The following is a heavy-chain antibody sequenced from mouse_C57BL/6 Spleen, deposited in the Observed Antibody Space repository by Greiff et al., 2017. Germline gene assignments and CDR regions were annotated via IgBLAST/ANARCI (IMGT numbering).Heavy chain of an antibody. D-gene: IGHD1-1*01. Sequence: EVQLMESGGGLVQPGGSLKLSCAASGFTFSDYYMYWVRQTPEKRLEWVAYISNGGGSTYYPDTVKGRVTISRDNAKNTMYLQMSRLKSEDTAMYYCAKHPPDSSDPDYAMDYWGQGTSVTVSS. CDR3: AKHPPDSSDPDYAMDY. CDR1: GFTFSDYY. J-gene: IGHJ4*01. CDR2: ISNGGGST. V-gene: IGHV5-12*01.